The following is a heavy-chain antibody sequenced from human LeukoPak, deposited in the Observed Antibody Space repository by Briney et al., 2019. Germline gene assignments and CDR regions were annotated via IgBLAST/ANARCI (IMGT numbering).Heavy chain of an antibody. D-gene: IGHD3/OR15-3a*01. V-gene: IGHV3-30*19. CDR2: ISDDGNNK. Sequence: PGGSLRLSCAASGFTFSSYGMHWVRQAPGKGLEWVAFISDDGNNKHYADSVKGRFTISRDNSKNTLYLQTNSLGPADTAVYYCAREVNLDWLWGTFDYWGQGTLVTVSS. CDR1: GFTFSSYG. J-gene: IGHJ4*02. CDR3: AREVNLDWLWGTFDY.